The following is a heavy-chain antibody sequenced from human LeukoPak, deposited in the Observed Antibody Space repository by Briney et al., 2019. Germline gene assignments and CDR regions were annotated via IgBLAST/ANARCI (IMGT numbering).Heavy chain of an antibody. CDR3: ARGDGYGGETG. Sequence: SETLSLTCAVYGGSFSGYYWSWIRQPPGKGLEWIGEINHSGSTNYNPSLKSRVTISVDTSKNQFSLKLSSVTAADTAVYYCARGDGYGGETGWGQGTLVTVSS. J-gene: IGHJ4*02. CDR1: GGSFSGYY. D-gene: IGHD5-24*01. V-gene: IGHV4-34*01. CDR2: INHSGST.